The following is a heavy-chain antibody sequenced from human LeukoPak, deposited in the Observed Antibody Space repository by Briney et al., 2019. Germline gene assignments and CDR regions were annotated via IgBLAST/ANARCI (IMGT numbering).Heavy chain of an antibody. CDR2: IYTSGST. D-gene: IGHD3-10*01. V-gene: IGHV4-61*02. CDR3: ARDLPYYYGSGSYQPFDY. J-gene: IGHJ4*02. CDR1: GGSISSGSYY. Sequence: SETLSLTCTVSGGSISSGSYYWSWIRQPAGKGLEWIGRIYTSGSTNYNPSLKSRVTISVDTSKNQFSLKLSSVTAADTAVYYCARDLPYYYGSGSYQPFDYWGQGTLVTVSS.